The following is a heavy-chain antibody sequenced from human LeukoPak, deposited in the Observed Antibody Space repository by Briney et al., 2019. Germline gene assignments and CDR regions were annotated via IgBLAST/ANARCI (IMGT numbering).Heavy chain of an antibody. D-gene: IGHD6-13*01. CDR2: IYYSGST. CDR1: GGSISSGDYY. Sequence: PSQTLSLTCTVSGGSISSGDYYWSWIRQPPGKGLEWIGYIYYSGSTYYDPSLKSRVTISVDTSKNQFSLKLSSVTAADTAVYYCATRYSSSSDFDYWGQGTLVTVSS. CDR3: ATRYSSSSDFDY. J-gene: IGHJ4*02. V-gene: IGHV4-30-4*08.